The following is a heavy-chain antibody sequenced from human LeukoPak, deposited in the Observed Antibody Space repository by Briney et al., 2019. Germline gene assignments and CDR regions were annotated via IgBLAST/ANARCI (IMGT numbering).Heavy chain of an antibody. J-gene: IGHJ3*02. CDR1: GGSISSSSYY. Sequence: SETLSLTCTVSGGSISSSSYYWGWIRQPPGKGPEWIGSIYYSGSTYYNPSLKSRVTISVDTSKNQFSLKLSSETAADTAVYYCARDTTVVTPYAFDIWGQGTMVTVSS. D-gene: IGHD4-23*01. CDR3: ARDTTVVTPYAFDI. CDR2: IYYSGST. V-gene: IGHV4-39*07.